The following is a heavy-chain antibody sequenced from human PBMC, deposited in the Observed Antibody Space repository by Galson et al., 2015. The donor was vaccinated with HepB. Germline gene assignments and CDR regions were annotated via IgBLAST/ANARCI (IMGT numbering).Heavy chain of an antibody. CDR2: IYWNDDK. J-gene: IGHJ5*02. V-gene: IGHV2-5*01. D-gene: IGHD2-15*01. CDR1: GFSLSTSGVG. CDR3: AHGRRGGPAGGWFDP. Sequence: PALVKPTQTLTLTCTFSGFSLSTSGVGVGWIRQPPGKALEWLALIYWNDDKRYSPSLKSRLTITKDTSKNQVVLTMTNMDPVDTAPFDGAHGRRGGPAGGWFDPGGQEPWSPSPQ.